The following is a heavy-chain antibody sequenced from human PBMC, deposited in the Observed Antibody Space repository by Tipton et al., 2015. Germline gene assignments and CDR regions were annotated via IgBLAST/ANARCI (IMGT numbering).Heavy chain of an antibody. CDR3: ARDFTPYDYYALDV. V-gene: IGHV4-39*02. J-gene: IGHJ6*02. Sequence: TLSLTCTVSGGSISSSSYYWDWIRQSPGKGLEWIGNIYYSGSTYYNPSLKSRVTISLDTSKNQFSLKLSSATAADTAVYYCARDFTPYDYYALDVWGQGTTVTVSS. CDR1: GGSISSSSYY. CDR2: IYYSGST.